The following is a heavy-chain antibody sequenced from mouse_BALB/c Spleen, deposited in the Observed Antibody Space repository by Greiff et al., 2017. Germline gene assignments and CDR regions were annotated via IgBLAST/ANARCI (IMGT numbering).Heavy chain of an antibody. CDR2: IYPSDSYT. CDR3: TREDYYGSSGGDY. D-gene: IGHD1-1*01. V-gene: IGHV1-69*02. CDR1: GYTFTSYW. Sequence: VKLQQPGAELVRPGASVKLSCKASGYTFTSYWINWVKQRPGQGLEWIGNIYPSDSYTNYNQKFKDKATLTVDKSSSTAYMQLSSPTSEDSAVYYCTREDYYGSSGGDYWGQGTSVTVSS. J-gene: IGHJ4*01.